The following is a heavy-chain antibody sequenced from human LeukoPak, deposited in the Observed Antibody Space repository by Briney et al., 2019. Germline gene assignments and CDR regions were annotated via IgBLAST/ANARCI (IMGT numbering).Heavy chain of an antibody. CDR1: GFTFSSYE. V-gene: IGHV3-48*03. J-gene: IGHJ4*02. Sequence: GGSLRLSCAASGFTFSSYEMPWVRQAPGKGLEWVSYISSGGNTTNYADSVKGRFSISRDNAKNSLYLQMNSLRAEDTAVYYCARGSSGWYGIDYWGQGALVNVSS. CDR3: ARGSSGWYGIDY. D-gene: IGHD6-19*01. CDR2: ISSGGNTT.